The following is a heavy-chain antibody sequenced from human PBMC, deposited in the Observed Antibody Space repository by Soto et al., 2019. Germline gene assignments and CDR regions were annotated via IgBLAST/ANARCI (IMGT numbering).Heavy chain of an antibody. J-gene: IGHJ4*02. CDR1: GFTFSDYA. V-gene: IGHV3-30*18. CDR3: EKWGRQWLVTSDFNY. CDR2: VSHDGRNT. Sequence: VQLVESGGGVVQPGRSLRLSCAASGFTFSDYAMHWVRQAPGKWLEWVAVVSHDGRNTHYADSVKGQFTISRDSSKNTVSLEMTSLRAEDTAVYDCEKWGRQWLVTSDFNYWGQGALVTVSS. D-gene: IGHD6-19*01.